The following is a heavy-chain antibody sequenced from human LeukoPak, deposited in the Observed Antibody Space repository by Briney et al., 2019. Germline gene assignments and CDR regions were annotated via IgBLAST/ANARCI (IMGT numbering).Heavy chain of an antibody. V-gene: IGHV4-59*08. CDR3: ARRFEYYNDFDV. CDR2: VNYAGTT. CDR1: GGSIGSYY. Sequence: SETLSLTCTVSGGSIGSYYWMWIREPPGRGLVWIGVNYAGTTNYNPSLESRVTISVDTSKKQFSLKLSSVTAADTAVDYCARRFEYYNDFDVWGQGTTVIVSS. D-gene: IGHD3-9*01. J-gene: IGHJ6*02.